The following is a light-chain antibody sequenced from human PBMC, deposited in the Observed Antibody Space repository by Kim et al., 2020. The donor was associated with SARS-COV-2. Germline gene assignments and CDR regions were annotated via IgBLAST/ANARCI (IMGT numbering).Light chain of an antibody. CDR2: DVS. V-gene: IGLV2-14*03. CDR3: SSYTSSSTLVV. CDR1: SSDVGGYNY. Sequence: QSINISCTGTSSDVGGYNYVSWYQQHPGKAPKLMIYDVSNRPSGVSNRFSGSKSGNTASLTISGLQAEDEADYYCSSYTSSSTLVVFGGGTKLTVL. J-gene: IGLJ2*01.